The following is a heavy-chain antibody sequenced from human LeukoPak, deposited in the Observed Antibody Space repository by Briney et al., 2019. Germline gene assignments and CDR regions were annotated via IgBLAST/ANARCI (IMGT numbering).Heavy chain of an antibody. D-gene: IGHD3-22*01. CDR1: GFPFSSYW. V-gene: IGHV3-74*01. CDR3: ARARGYYDSSGYYYSWYFDL. Sequence: GGSLRLSCAASGFPFSSYWMHWVRQAPGKGLVWVSRINSDGSSTSYADSVKGRFTISRDNAKNTLYLQMNSLRAEDTAVYYCARARGYYDSSGYYYSWYFDLWGRGTLVTVSS. J-gene: IGHJ2*01. CDR2: INSDGSST.